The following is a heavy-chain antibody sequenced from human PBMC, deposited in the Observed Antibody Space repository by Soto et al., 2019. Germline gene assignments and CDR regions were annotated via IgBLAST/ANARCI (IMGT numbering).Heavy chain of an antibody. V-gene: IGHV3-66*01. Sequence: EVQLVESGGGLVQPGGSLRLSCAASGFTFSSYWMHWVRQAPGKGLEWVSVIYSGGSTYYADSVKGRFTISRDNSKNTLDLQMNSLRAEDTAVYYCAGLLWFGELLVYWGQGTLVTVSS. CDR2: IYSGGST. CDR3: AGLLWFGELLVY. CDR1: GFTFSSYW. J-gene: IGHJ4*02. D-gene: IGHD3-10*01.